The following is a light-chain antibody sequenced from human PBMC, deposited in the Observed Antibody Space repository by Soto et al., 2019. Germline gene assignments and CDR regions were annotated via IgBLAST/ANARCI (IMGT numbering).Light chain of an antibody. V-gene: IGKV1-12*01. CDR1: QGISSW. CDR2: AAS. J-gene: IGKJ2*01. CDR3: QQYGSSLPYT. Sequence: DIQMTQSPSSVSASVGDRVTITCRASQGISSWLAWYQQKPGKAPKLLIYAASSRATGIPDRFSGSGSGTDFTLTISRLEPEDFAVYYCQQYGSSLPYTFGQGTKLEIK.